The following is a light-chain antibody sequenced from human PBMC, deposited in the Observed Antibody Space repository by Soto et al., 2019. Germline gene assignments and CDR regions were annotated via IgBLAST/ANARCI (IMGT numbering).Light chain of an antibody. CDR3: QQYNDWWT. CDR1: QSVSNN. J-gene: IGKJ1*01. Sequence: EIVMTQSPATLSVSPGESATLSCRASQSVSNNLTWYHQQPGQPPKLLIYGASTRATGVPGRFSGSGSGTEFTLTISSLQSEDFAVYYCQQYNDWWTLGQGTKVDIK. V-gene: IGKV3-15*01. CDR2: GAS.